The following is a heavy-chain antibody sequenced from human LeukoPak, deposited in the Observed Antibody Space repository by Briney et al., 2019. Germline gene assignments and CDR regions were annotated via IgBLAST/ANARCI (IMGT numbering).Heavy chain of an antibody. Sequence: PSETLSLTCALYGGSFSGYYWSWIRQPPRKGLEWIGEINHSGSTNYNPPLKSRVTISVDTSKNQFSLKLSSVTAAGTALYFCASLTHYDSRSFAFDIWGPGTMVTLSS. D-gene: IGHD3-22*01. V-gene: IGHV4-34*01. CDR3: ASLTHYDSRSFAFDI. CDR1: GGSFSGYY. J-gene: IGHJ3*02. CDR2: INHSGST.